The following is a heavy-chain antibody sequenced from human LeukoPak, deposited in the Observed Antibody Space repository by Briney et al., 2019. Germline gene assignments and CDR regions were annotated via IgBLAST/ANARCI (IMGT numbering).Heavy chain of an antibody. J-gene: IGHJ4*02. D-gene: IGHD4-17*01. CDR3: ARLRLPYGDRELDY. Sequence: SETLSLTCTVSGGSISSYYWSWIRQPPGKGLEWIGYIYYSGSTSYNPSLKSRVTISVDTSKNQFSLKLSSVTAADTAVYYCARLRLPYGDRELDYWGQGTLVTVSS. CDR1: GGSISSYY. V-gene: IGHV4-59*08. CDR2: IYYSGST.